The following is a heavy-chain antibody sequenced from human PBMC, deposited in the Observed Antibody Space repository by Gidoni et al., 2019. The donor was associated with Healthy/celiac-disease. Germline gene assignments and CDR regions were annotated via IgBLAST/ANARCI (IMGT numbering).Heavy chain of an antibody. D-gene: IGHD3-10*01. J-gene: IGHJ4*02. CDR3: ARVRLGFGY. Sequence: QVQLQESGTGLVEPSETLSLTCTGSGGSISSYYWSWIRQPTGKGLEWSGYIYYSGSTNYNPSLKSRVPISVDTSKNQFSLKLSSVTAAGTAVYYGARVRLGFGYWGQGTLVTVSS. CDR2: IYYSGST. V-gene: IGHV4-59*01. CDR1: GGSISSYY.